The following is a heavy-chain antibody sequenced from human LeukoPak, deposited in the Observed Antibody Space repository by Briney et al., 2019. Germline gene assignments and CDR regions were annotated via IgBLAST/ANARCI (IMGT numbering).Heavy chain of an antibody. CDR2: ISGSGSST. Sequence: GGSLRLSCAASGFTFSSYAMSWVRQAPGKGLEWVSEISGSGSSTYYADSVKGRFTISRDNSKNTLYPQMNSLRAEDTALYYCAKHNSSSPSFDYWGQGTLVTVSS. D-gene: IGHD6-6*01. J-gene: IGHJ4*02. V-gene: IGHV3-23*01. CDR3: AKHNSSSPSFDY. CDR1: GFTFSSYA.